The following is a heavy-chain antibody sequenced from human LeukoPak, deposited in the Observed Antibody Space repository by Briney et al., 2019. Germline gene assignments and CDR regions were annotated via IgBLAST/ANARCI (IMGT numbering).Heavy chain of an antibody. V-gene: IGHV3-33*01. Sequence: GRSLRLSCAASGFTFTKYGLHWVRQAPGKGLEWVAVIWYDGSKEYYADSVKGRFTIPRDNSKNTLYLHMNSLRAEDTAVYYCARSWTQYYFDYWGQGTLVTVSS. CDR3: ARSWTQYYFDY. D-gene: IGHD3/OR15-3a*01. CDR2: IWYDGSKE. J-gene: IGHJ4*02. CDR1: GFTFTKYG.